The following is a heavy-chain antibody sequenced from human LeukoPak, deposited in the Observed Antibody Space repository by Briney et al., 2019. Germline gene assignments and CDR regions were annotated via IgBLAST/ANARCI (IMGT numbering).Heavy chain of an antibody. D-gene: IGHD3-16*01. CDR2: ISMSSSYI. CDR3: AREKGGATSDY. CDR1: GFTFSSYS. V-gene: IGHV3-21*01. Sequence: PGGSLRLSCAASGFTFSSYSMNWVRRAPGKGRGWVASISMSSSYIYYADSVKGRFTISRDNAKYPLYLQMNSLRAEVTAGYYCAREKGGATSDYWGQGTLVTVSS. J-gene: IGHJ4*02.